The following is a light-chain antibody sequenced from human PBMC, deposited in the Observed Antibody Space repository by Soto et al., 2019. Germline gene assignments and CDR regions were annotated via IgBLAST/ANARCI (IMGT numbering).Light chain of an antibody. CDR1: QSIRSY. CDR3: QQRYTPPFT. Sequence: DIQMTQSPSSLSASVGDRVTITCRASQSIRSYLNWYQQKPEKAPELLIYEASSLQSGVPSRFSGSGSGTDFTLTISSLQPEDFATYYCQQRYTPPFTFGPGTKVDIK. CDR2: EAS. J-gene: IGKJ3*01. V-gene: IGKV1-39*01.